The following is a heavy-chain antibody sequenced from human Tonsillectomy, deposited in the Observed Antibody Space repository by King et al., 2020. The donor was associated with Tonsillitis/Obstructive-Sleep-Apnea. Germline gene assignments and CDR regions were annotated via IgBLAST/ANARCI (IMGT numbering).Heavy chain of an antibody. CDR3: ARSIQGWHYFDY. CDR2: ISYDGSNK. Sequence: VQLQESGGGAVQPGRSLRLSCAASGFKFSSYALHWVRQAPGKGLEWVSFISYDGSNKYYADSVKGRFTISRDNSKNTLYLRMNSLRAEDTAVYYCARSIQGWHYFDYWGQGTLVTVSS. D-gene: IGHD6-19*01. J-gene: IGHJ4*02. CDR1: GFKFSSYA. V-gene: IGHV3-30*04.